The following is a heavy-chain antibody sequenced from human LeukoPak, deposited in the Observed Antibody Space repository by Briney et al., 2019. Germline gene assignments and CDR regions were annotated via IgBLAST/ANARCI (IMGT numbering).Heavy chain of an antibody. J-gene: IGHJ4*02. V-gene: IGHV3-64*01. D-gene: IGHD5-12*01. CDR2: ISSSGDNT. CDR1: GFIFRNYA. CDR3: VREERGLAIDY. Sequence: GGSLRLSCAASGFIFRNYAMHWVRQAPGKGLEYVSAISSSGDNTYYGNSVRGRFTISRDNSKNTLFLQMGSLRVEDTAVYYCVREERGLAIDYWGQGTLVTVSS.